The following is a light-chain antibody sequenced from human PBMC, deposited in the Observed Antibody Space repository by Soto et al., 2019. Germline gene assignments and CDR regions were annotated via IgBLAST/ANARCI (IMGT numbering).Light chain of an antibody. J-gene: IGKJ5*01. CDR1: QTVFDSSSNKNY. V-gene: IGKV4-1*01. Sequence: DIVMTQSPDSLAVSLGERVTINCKSSQTVFDSSSNKNYLGWYQQKPGQPPKLIIYWESTRQSGVPDRFSGSGSGTDLTLTISRLQGEDVAVYYCQKYSRIPITCGQGTRLEIK. CDR3: QKYSRIPIT. CDR2: WES.